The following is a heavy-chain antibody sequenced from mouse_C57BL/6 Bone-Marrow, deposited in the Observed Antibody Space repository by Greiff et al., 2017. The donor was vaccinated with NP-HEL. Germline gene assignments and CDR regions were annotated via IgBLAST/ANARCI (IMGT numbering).Heavy chain of an antibody. V-gene: IGHV14-1*01. J-gene: IGHJ2*01. CDR1: GFNIKDYY. D-gene: IGHD2-5*01. CDR2: IDPEDGDT. CDR3: TTWRPLYYSNFFDY. Sequence: VQLQQSGAELVRPGASVKLSCTASGFNIKDYYMHWVKQRPEQGLEWIGRIDPEDGDTEYAPKFQGKATMTADTSSNTAYLQLSSLTSEDTAVYYCTTWRPLYYSNFFDYWGQGTTLTVSS.